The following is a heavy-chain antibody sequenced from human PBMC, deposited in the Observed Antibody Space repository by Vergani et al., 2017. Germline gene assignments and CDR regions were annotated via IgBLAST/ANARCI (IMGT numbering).Heavy chain of an antibody. Sequence: QVQLVQSGAEVKKPGASVKVSCKVCGYTLTELSMHWVRQAPGKGLEWMGGFDPEDGETIYAQKFQGRVTMTEDTSTDTAYMELSSLRSEDTAVYYCATALPDYYDLGWYFDLWGRGTLVTVSS. V-gene: IGHV1-24*01. J-gene: IGHJ2*01. D-gene: IGHD3-22*01. CDR1: GYTLTELS. CDR2: FDPEDGET. CDR3: ATALPDYYDLGWYFDL.